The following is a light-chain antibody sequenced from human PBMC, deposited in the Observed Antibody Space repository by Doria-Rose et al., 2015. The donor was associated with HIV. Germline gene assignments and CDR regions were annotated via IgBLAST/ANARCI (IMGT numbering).Light chain of an antibody. V-gene: IGKV3-20*01. CDR1: QSFSSTY. CDR3: HQYGTSWT. J-gene: IGKJ1*01. Sequence: EIVLTQSPGTLSLSPGERATLSRRASQSFSSTYLAWYQQKPGQAPSLLIYDGSTRATGIPDRFSAGGSGTDFTLTINRLEPEDFALYYCHQYGTSWTFGQGTKVEI. CDR2: DGS.